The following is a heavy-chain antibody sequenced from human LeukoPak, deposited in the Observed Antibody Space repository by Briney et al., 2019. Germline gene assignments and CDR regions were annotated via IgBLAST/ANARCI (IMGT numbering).Heavy chain of an antibody. CDR1: GGSISSGGYY. J-gene: IGHJ4*02. Sequence: SETLSLTCTVSGGSISSGGYYWSWIRQPPGKGLEWIGYIYYSGSTYYNPSLKSRVTISVDTSKNQFSLKLSSVTAADTAVYYCAREGEIAAAGTFRHWGQGTLVTVSS. D-gene: IGHD6-13*01. CDR3: AREGEIAAAGTFRH. V-gene: IGHV4-30-4*08. CDR2: IYYSGST.